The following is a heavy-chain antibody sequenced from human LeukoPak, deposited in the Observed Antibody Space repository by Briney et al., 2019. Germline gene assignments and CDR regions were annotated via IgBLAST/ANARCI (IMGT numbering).Heavy chain of an antibody. D-gene: IGHD3-9*01. V-gene: IGHV1-69*04. J-gene: IGHJ6*02. CDR3: VRSWGTYVDVLSEQFYYGMDV. Sequence: SVKVSCKASGDKFSAYVFTWVRQAPGQGLEWMGRIIPIVGVNKYAQRVQGRITITADISTTTAYMELTSLRSGDSAVYYCVRSWGTYVDVLSEQFYYGMDVWGQGTTVTVSS. CDR2: IIPIVGVN. CDR1: GDKFSAYV.